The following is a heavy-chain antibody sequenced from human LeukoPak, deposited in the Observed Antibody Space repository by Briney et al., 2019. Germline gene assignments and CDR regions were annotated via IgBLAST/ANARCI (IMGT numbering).Heavy chain of an antibody. CDR3: ARYLEEERLDHFDY. CDR1: GFTFSSYS. V-gene: IGHV3-21*01. Sequence: GGSLRLSCAASGFTFSSYSMNWVRQAPGKGLEWVSSISSSSSYIYYADSVKSRFTISRDNAKNSLYLQMNSLRAEDTAVYYCARYLEEERLDHFDYWSQGTLVTVSS. D-gene: IGHD3-16*01. J-gene: IGHJ4*02. CDR2: ISSSSSYI.